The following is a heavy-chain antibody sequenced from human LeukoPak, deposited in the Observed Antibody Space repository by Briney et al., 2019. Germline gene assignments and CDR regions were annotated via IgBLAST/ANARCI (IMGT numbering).Heavy chain of an antibody. V-gene: IGHV3-23*01. CDR3: AKWRYDYVWGSYRPPDY. J-gene: IGHJ4*02. D-gene: IGHD3-16*02. Sequence: PGGSLRLSCAASGFTFSSYAMSWVRQAPGKGLEWVSAISDSGGGTYYADSVKGRFTISRDTSKNTLYLQMNSLRGDDTAVYYCAKWRYDYVWGSYRPPDYWGQGTLVTVSS. CDR1: GFTFSSYA. CDR2: ISDSGGGT.